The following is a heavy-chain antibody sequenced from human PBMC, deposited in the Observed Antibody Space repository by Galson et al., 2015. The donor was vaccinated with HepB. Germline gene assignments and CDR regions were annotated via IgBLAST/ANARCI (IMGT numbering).Heavy chain of an antibody. CDR3: ARDRLVLVPAARPPPYYQYYGMDV. V-gene: IGHV4-39*07. Sequence: SETLSLTCTVSGDSISSYSYFWGWIRQPPGQGLEWIGTLSYSGTTYYNSSLRSRVTISADASKNQFSLNLTSVTAADTATYYCARDRLVLVPAARPPPYYQYYGMDVWGQGTTVTVSS. J-gene: IGHJ6*02. CDR1: GDSISSYSYF. CDR2: LSYSGTT. D-gene: IGHD2-2*01.